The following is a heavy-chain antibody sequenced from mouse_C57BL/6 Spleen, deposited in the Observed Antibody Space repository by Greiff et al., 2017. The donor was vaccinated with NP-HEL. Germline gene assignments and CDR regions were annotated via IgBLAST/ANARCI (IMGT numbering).Heavy chain of an antibody. CDR2: IYPGNSDT. J-gene: IGHJ2*01. CDR3: TRTGALPNYFDY. CDR1: GYTFTSYW. V-gene: IGHV1-5*01. D-gene: IGHD2-10*01. Sequence: VHVKQSGTVLARPGASVKMSCKTSGYTFTSYWMHWVKQRPGQGLEWIGAIYPGNSDTSYNQKFKGKAKLTAVTSASTAYMELSSLTNEDSAVYYCTRTGALPNYFDYWGQGTTLTVSS.